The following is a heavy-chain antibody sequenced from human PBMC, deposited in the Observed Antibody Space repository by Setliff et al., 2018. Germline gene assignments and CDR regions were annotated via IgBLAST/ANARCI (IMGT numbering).Heavy chain of an antibody. CDR3: ARGYYNFLSGYYTPYYFDY. J-gene: IGHJ4*02. Sequence: SETLSLTCTVSGGSISSYYWSWIRQPPGKGLEWIGYISYSGSTNYNPSLKSRVTISVDTSKNQFSLRLTSVTAADTAVYFCARGYYNFLSGYYTPYYFDYWGQGTLVTVSS. CDR1: GGSISSYY. CDR2: ISYSGST. D-gene: IGHD3-3*01. V-gene: IGHV4-59*01.